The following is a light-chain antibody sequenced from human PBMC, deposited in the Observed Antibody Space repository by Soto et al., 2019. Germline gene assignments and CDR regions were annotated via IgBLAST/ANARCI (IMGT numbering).Light chain of an antibody. V-gene: IGLV1-47*01. Sequence: QAVVTQPPSASGTPGEWVTISCSGSSSNIGSNYVYWYQQLPGTAPKLLTYRNNQRPSGVPDRFSGSKSGTSASLAISGLRSEDEADYYCAAWDDSLSGVVFGGGTQLTVL. CDR2: RNN. J-gene: IGLJ2*01. CDR3: AAWDDSLSGVV. CDR1: SSNIGSNY.